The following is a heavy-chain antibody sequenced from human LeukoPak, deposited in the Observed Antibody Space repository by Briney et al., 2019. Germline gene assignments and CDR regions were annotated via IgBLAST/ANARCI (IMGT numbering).Heavy chain of an antibody. D-gene: IGHD3-16*02. CDR2: ISYDGSNK. CDR1: GFTFSSYG. V-gene: IGHV3-30*03. CDR3: ARGAYYDYVWGSYPDQDAFGI. J-gene: IGHJ3*02. Sequence: GGSLRLSCAASGFTFSSYGMHWVRQAPGKGLEWVAVISYDGSNKYYADSVKGRFTISRDNSKNTLYLQMSSLRAEDTAVYYCARGAYYDYVWGSYPDQDAFGIWGQGTMVTVSS.